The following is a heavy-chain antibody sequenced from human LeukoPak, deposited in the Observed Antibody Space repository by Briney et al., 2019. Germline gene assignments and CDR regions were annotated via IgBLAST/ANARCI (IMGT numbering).Heavy chain of an antibody. J-gene: IGHJ5*02. V-gene: IGHV4-34*01. D-gene: IGHD3-3*01. CDR3: ARASYYDFWSGYRSYNWFDP. CDR1: GGSFNGYY. Sequence: PSETLSLTCAVYGGSFNGYYWSWIRQPPGKGLEWIGEINHSGSTNYNPSLKSRVTISVDTSKNQFSLKLSSVTAADTAVYYCARASYYDFWSGYRSYNWFDPWGQGTLVTVSS. CDR2: INHSGST.